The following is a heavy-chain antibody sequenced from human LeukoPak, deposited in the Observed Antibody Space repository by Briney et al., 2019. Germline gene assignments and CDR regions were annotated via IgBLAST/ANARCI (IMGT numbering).Heavy chain of an antibody. CDR1: GFAFSNYW. J-gene: IGHJ3*02. Sequence: GGSLRLSCAASGFAFSNYWMSWVRQAPGKGLEWVANVNQAGSDKYYMDSVKGRFTISRGNAENSLFLQMNSLRAEDTAVYYCAKGDYDFWSGYYKGAFDIWGQGTMVTVSS. V-gene: IGHV3-7*03. CDR2: VNQAGSDK. D-gene: IGHD3-3*01. CDR3: AKGDYDFWSGYYKGAFDI.